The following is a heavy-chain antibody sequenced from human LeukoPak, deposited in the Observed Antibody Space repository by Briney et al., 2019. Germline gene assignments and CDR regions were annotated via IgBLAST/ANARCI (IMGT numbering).Heavy chain of an antibody. J-gene: IGHJ3*02. V-gene: IGHV1-8*01. CDR3: ARVGVLGGAFDI. Sequence: ASVKVSCKASGYTFTSYEINWVRQATGQGLEWMGWMNPNSGNTGYAPKFQGRVTMTRGTSTSTVYMELSSLRSEDTAVYYCARVGVLGGAFDIWGRGTMVTVSS. CDR2: MNPNSGNT. CDR1: GYTFTSYE. D-gene: IGHD3-3*01.